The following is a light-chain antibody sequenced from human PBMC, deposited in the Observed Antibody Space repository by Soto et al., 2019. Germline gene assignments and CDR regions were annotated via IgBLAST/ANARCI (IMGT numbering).Light chain of an antibody. CDR2: ATS. V-gene: IGKV1-16*01. CDR3: QQYNSYPWT. CDR1: KGINNY. Sequence: DIQMTQSPSSLSASVGDRVTITCRASKGINNYLAWFQQQPGKAPKPLIYATSTLHSGVPSRFTGSGSGTEFTLTITSLQPEDFVTYYCQQYNSYPWTFGQGTKVDIK. J-gene: IGKJ1*01.